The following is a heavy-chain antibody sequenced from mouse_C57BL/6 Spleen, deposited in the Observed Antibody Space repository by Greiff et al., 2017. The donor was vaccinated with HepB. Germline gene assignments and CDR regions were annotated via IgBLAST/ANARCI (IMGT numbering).Heavy chain of an antibody. CDR1: GYTFTSYW. Sequence: QVQLQQPGAELVKPGASVKLSCKASGYTFTSYWMRWVKQRPGQGLEWIGEIDPSDSYTNYNQKFKGKATLTVDTSSSTAYMQLSSLTSEDSAVYYCARKKYYGSSYAMDYWGQGTAVTVSS. CDR2: IDPSDSYT. V-gene: IGHV1-50*01. CDR3: ARKKYYGSSYAMDY. D-gene: IGHD1-1*01. J-gene: IGHJ4*01.